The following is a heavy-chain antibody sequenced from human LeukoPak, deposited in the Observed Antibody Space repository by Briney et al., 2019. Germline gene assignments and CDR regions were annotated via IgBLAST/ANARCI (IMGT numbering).Heavy chain of an antibody. J-gene: IGHJ6*03. CDR3: LAGYYYYYMDV. CDR2: TNTHGTSA. CDR1: GFTFNKYW. Sequence: GGSLRLSCAASGFTFNKYWMHWVRQAPGKGLVWVARTNTHGTSANYVDSVKGRFIISRDNANNTLYLQMNGLRDEDTGVYYALAGYYYYYMDVWGKGTTVTVSS. V-gene: IGHV3-74*01. D-gene: IGHD6-13*01.